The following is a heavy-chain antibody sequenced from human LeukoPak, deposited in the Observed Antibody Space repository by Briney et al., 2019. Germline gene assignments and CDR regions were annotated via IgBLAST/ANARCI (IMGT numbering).Heavy chain of an antibody. D-gene: IGHD4-17*01. V-gene: IGHV3-23*01. CDR2: ISGSGGST. CDR3: AKGKRPHDYGDYEGEYYFDY. Sequence: PGGSLRLSCAASGFTFSSYAMSWVRQAPGKGLEWVSAISGSGGSTYYADSVKGRFTISRDNSKNTLYLQMNSLRAEDTAVYYCAKGKRPHDYGDYEGEYYFDYWGQGTLVTVSS. CDR1: GFTFSSYA. J-gene: IGHJ4*02.